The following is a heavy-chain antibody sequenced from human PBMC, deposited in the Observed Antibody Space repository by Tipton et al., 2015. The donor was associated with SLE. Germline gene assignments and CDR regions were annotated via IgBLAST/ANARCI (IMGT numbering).Heavy chain of an antibody. CDR2: ISKSGSEI. V-gene: IGHV3-48*03. J-gene: IGHJ6*03. D-gene: IGHD2-15*01. CDR3: ARDRILNRVAAQDYYYYMDV. CDR1: GFLFSRYE. Sequence: SLRLSCVGSGFLFSRYEMNWVRQAPGKGLEWVSYISKSGSEIYYADSVKGRFTISRDNAKNSLFLQMDSLRAEDTAVYYCARDRILNRVAAQDYYYYMDVWGKGTTVAVSS.